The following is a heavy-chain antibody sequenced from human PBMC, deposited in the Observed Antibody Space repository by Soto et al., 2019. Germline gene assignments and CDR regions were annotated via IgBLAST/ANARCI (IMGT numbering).Heavy chain of an antibody. CDR2: IISSSNYI. J-gene: IGHJ6*02. CDR1: GFTFSSYS. CDR3: ATAISAADTYYGMDV. V-gene: IGHV3-21*05. Sequence: GGSLRLSCAASGFTFSSYSMNWVRQAPGKGLEWVSYIISSSNYIYYADSVKGRFTISRDNAKNSLYLQMNSLRAEDTAVYYCATAISAADTYYGMDVWGLGTTVTVSS. D-gene: IGHD3-9*01.